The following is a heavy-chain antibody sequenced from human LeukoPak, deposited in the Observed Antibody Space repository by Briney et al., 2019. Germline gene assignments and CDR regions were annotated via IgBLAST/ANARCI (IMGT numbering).Heavy chain of an antibody. D-gene: IGHD3-10*01. CDR3: SSATAGSGSYYYYGMDV. CDR1: GFTFSTYW. Sequence: GGSLRLSCAASGFTFSTYWMHWVRQAPGKGLVWVSRINSDGSSTRYADSVKGRFTIARDNAKNTLYLQKNSLRAEDTAVYSWSSATAGSGSYYYYGMDVWGRGTTVTVSS. V-gene: IGHV3-74*01. CDR2: INSDGSST. J-gene: IGHJ6*02.